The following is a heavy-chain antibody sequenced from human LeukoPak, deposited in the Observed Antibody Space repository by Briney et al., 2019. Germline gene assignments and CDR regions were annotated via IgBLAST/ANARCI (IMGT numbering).Heavy chain of an antibody. J-gene: IGHJ4*02. CDR3: ARDGGYSGFDADC. Sequence: GGSLRLSCAASGFTFSTYSMKWVRQAPGKGLEWVSYISDSSAIYYADSVRGRFTISRENDKNSLFLQMNSLRAEDTAVYYCARDGGYSGFDADCWGQGTLVTVSS. CDR1: GFTFSTYS. CDR2: ISDSSAI. V-gene: IGHV3-48*01. D-gene: IGHD5-12*01.